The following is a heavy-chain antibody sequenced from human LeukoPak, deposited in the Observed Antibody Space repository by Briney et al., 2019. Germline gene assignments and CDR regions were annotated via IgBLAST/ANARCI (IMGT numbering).Heavy chain of an antibody. CDR3: ARAINGVIILYYFYYMDV. J-gene: IGHJ6*03. Sequence: ASETLSLTCTVSGVSIGSTSNQWGWIRQPPGKGLEWIGSIYYSGNTHYNPSLKSRVTISVDTSKNQFSLRLRSVTAADTAVYYCARAINGVIILYYFYYMDVWGKGTTVTVSS. CDR1: GVSIGSTSNQ. CDR2: IYYSGNT. D-gene: IGHD3-10*01. V-gene: IGHV4-39*07.